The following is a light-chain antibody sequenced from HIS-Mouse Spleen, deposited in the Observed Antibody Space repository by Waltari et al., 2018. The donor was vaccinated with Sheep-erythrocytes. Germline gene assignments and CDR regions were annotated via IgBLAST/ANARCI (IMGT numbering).Light chain of an antibody. Sequence: AIQLTQVPSSLSASVGDRVTITCRASQGSSSALAWYQQKPGKAPKLLIYDASSLESGVPSRFSGSGSGTDFTLTISSLQPEDFATYYCQQFNNYPRTFGQGTKVEIK. CDR2: DAS. CDR3: QQFNNYPRT. J-gene: IGKJ1*01. V-gene: IGKV1D-13*01. CDR1: QGSSSA.